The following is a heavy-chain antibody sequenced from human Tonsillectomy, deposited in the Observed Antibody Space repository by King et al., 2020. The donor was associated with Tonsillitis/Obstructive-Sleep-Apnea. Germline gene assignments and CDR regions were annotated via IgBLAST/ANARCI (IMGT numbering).Heavy chain of an antibody. CDR1: GYTFTSYG. V-gene: IGHV1-18*01. J-gene: IGHJ4*02. D-gene: IGHD6-13*01. Sequence: QLVQSGVEVKKPGASVKVSCKASGYTFTSYGNCWVRQAPGQGLEWMGWISTYNRNTNYAQKFQGRVTMTTDTSTSTAYMELRSLRFDDTAVYYCARGDRVAAAGPDYWGQGTLVTVSS. CDR2: ISTYNRNT. CDR3: ARGDRVAAAGPDY.